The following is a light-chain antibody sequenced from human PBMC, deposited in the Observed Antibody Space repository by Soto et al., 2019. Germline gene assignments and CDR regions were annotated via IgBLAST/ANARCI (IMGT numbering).Light chain of an antibody. J-gene: IGLJ2*01. CDR2: EVS. V-gene: IGLV2-14*01. CDR1: SSDVGGYNY. Sequence: QSVLTQPASVSGSPGQSITISCTGTSSDVGGYNYVSWYQQHPGKAPKLMIYEVSNRLSGVSNRFSGSKSGNTASLTISGLQAEDEADYYCSSYTSSSTRVVFGGGTKLTVL. CDR3: SSYTSSSTRVV.